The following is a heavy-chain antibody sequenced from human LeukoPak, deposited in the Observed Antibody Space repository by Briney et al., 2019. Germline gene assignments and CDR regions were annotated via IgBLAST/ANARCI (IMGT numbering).Heavy chain of an antibody. CDR3: ARHGYNSGWWVGY. V-gene: IGHV4-38-2*01. CDR2: IYHSGTT. D-gene: IGHD6-19*01. CDR1: LYSISSGYY. Sequence: SETLSLTCAVSLYSISSGYYWGWIRQPPGKGLEWIASIYHSGTTHYNPSLKSRVTISVDTSKNQFPLKLSSVTAADTAVYYCARHGYNSGWWVGYWGQGTLVTVSS. J-gene: IGHJ4*02.